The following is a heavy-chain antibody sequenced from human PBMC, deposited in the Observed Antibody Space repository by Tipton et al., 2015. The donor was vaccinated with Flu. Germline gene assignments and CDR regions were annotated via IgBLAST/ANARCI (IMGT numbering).Heavy chain of an antibody. D-gene: IGHD3-10*01. CDR1: GFTFSSYE. V-gene: IGHV3-48*03. J-gene: IGHJ4*02. CDR2: ISSSGSTI. Sequence: QLVQSGGGLVQPGGSLRLSCAASGFTFSSYEMNWVRQAPGQGLEWVSYISSSGSTIYYADSVKGRFTISRDNAKNSLYLQMNSLRAEDTAVYYCASLGFTMVRGVIIFYYWGQGTLVTVSS. CDR3: ASLGFTMVRGVIIFYY.